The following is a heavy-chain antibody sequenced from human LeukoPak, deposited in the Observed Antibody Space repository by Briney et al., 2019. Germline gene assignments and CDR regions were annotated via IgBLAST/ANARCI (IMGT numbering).Heavy chain of an antibody. V-gene: IGHV3-33*01. CDR1: GFTFSTYG. D-gene: IGHD6-13*01. CDR2: IWNDGSYK. CDR3: ARAGGSSTWYVWYFQH. J-gene: IGHJ1*01. Sequence: GALRLSCAASGFTFSTYGLHWVRQAPDKGLEWVAVIWNDGSYKYFADSVKGRFTISRDNSKNTLDLQMNSLRAEDTAVYYCARAGGSSTWYVWYFQHWGQGTLVTVSS.